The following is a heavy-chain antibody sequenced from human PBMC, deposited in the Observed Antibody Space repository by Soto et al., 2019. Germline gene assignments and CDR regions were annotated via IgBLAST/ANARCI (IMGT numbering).Heavy chain of an antibody. D-gene: IGHD3-10*01. V-gene: IGHV3-33*01. Sequence: GGSLRLSCVASGFTLSNYGMHWVRQAPGKGLEWIALIWYEGTTKYSTDSMKGRFSISRDQSKSTLYLQVNSLRAEDTATYYCARDVGSSGSSRWFDTWGQGTLLTVSS. J-gene: IGHJ5*02. CDR2: IWYEGTTK. CDR3: ARDVGSSGSSRWFDT. CDR1: GFTLSNYG.